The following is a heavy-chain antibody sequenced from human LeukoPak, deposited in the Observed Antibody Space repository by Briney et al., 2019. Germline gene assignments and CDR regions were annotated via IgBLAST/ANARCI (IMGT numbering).Heavy chain of an antibody. CDR3: AKRGDQLYFDS. D-gene: IGHD2-2*01. Sequence: GGSLRPSCAASGFTFHDYTLNWVRQAPGKGLEWVSSISGSTSYKHYADSVRGRFANSRDNAKRSLYLQMNNLTAEDTAIYYCAKRGDQLYFDSWGQGALVTVSS. J-gene: IGHJ4*02. CDR1: GFTFHDYT. V-gene: IGHV3-21*01. CDR2: ISGSTSYK.